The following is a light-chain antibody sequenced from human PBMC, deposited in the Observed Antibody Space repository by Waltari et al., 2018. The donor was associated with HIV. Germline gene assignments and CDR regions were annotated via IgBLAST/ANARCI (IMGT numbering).Light chain of an antibody. V-gene: IGLV3-21*02. CDR3: QVWGATNDWG. J-gene: IGLJ3*02. Sequence: YVLTQPPSVSVAPNQTATVACIGENIGVRDVNWYRQRSGQGPEVVIHDDRDRAPGIPGRITGSNSGDMATLTRASVEVGDEAVYYWQVWGATNDWGFGGGTKATVL. CDR2: DDR. CDR1: NIGVRD.